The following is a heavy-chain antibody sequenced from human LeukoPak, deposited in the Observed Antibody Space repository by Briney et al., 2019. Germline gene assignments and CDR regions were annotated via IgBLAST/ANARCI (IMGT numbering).Heavy chain of an antibody. V-gene: IGHV3-30*18. CDR1: GFTFSSYG. CDR3: AKSYLWFGELETHYFDY. D-gene: IGHD3-10*01. J-gene: IGHJ4*02. Sequence: PGGSLRLSCAASGFTFSSYGMHWVRQAPGKGLEWVAVISYDGSNKYYADSVKGRFTISRDNSKNTLYLQMNSLRAEDTAMYYCAKSYLWFGELETHYFDYWGQGTLVTVSS. CDR2: ISYDGSNK.